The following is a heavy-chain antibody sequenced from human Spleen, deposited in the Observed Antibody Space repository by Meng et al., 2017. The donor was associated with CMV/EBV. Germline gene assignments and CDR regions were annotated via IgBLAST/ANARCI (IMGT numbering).Heavy chain of an antibody. CDR3: ARSIIVLPAALFDY. V-gene: IGHV3-30*04. CDR2: ISVDGRKE. Sequence: GGSLRLSCEGSGFTFSSYDMHWVRQTPGKGLEWVAAISVDGRKEYYADSVKGRFTIIRDNPKNTLFLQMSSLSVEDAAVYYCARSIIVLPAALFDYWGQGTLVTVSS. D-gene: IGHD2-2*01. CDR1: GFTFSSYD. J-gene: IGHJ4*02.